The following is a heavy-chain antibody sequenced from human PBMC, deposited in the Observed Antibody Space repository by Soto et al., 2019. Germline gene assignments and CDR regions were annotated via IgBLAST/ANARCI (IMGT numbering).Heavy chain of an antibody. CDR1: CGSISSDDYY. CDR2: IHSSGSI. Sequence: TSETLSLTCTVSCGSISSDDYYLSWIRPAPGRGLEWIGYIHSSGSIYYNPSLKSRATMSIDTARNQFSLKVSSVTVADTAVYYCARDLDGLHDDNSGPYPRPGWGQGTLVTVSS. CDR3: ARDLDGLHDDNSGPYPRPG. J-gene: IGHJ1*01. V-gene: IGHV4-30-4*01. D-gene: IGHD3-22*01.